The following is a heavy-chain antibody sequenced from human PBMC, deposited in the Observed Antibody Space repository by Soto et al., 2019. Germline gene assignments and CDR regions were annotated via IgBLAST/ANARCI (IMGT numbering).Heavy chain of an antibody. V-gene: IGHV4-30-2*01. CDR2: IYHSGST. Sequence: SETLSLTCAVSGGSISSGGYSWSWIRQPPGKGLEWIGYIYHSGSTYYNPSLKSRVTISVDRSKNQFSLKLSSVTAADTAVYYCARGATTVNTIDYWGQGTLVTVSS. D-gene: IGHD4-17*01. J-gene: IGHJ4*02. CDR1: GGSISSGGYS. CDR3: ARGATTVNTIDY.